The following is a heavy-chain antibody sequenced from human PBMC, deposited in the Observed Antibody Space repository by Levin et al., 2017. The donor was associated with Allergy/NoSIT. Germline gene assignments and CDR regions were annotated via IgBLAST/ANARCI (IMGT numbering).Heavy chain of an antibody. CDR3: VRSGRSKFYDTSGPVRFDP. D-gene: IGHD3-22*01. CDR2: IWHDGTNK. Sequence: GGSLRLSCAASGFIFKSYGMYWVRQAPGRGLEWVTFIWHDGTNKYYLDSVKGRFTVSRDNLNNTLYLEMNSLRVEDTAVYYCVRSGRSKFYDTSGPVRFDPWGQGTLVTVSS. J-gene: IGHJ5*02. V-gene: IGHV3-33*07. CDR1: GFIFKSYG.